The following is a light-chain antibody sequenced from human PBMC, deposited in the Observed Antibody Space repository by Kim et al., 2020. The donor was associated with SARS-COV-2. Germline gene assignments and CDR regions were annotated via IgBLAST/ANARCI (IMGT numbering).Light chain of an antibody. CDR3: SSYAGRQNLV. J-gene: IGLJ2*01. CDR1: STDIRGYNF. Sequence: GQSVTLSCTGTSTDIRGYNFVACYQQHPGKAPKVMIYEVNKRPSGVPGRFSGSKSGNTASLTVSGLQAEDEADYYCSSYAGRQNLVFGGGTQLTVL. V-gene: IGLV2-8*01. CDR2: EVN.